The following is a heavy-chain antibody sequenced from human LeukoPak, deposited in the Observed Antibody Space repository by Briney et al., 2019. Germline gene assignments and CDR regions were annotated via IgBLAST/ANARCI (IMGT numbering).Heavy chain of an antibody. CDR1: GGSISNYY. CDR2: IYTSGST. CDR3: ERDMTLLPYNWFDP. D-gene: IGHD2-15*01. J-gene: IGHJ5*02. Sequence: PSETLSLXCTVSGGSISNYYWNWIRQPAGKGLEWIGRIYTSGSTNYNPSLKSRVTMSVDTSKNQFSLKLSSVTAADAAVYYCERDMTLLPYNWFDPWGQGTLVTVSS. V-gene: IGHV4-4*07.